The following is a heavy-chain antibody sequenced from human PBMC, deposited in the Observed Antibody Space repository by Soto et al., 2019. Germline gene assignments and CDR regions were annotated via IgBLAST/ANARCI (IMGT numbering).Heavy chain of an antibody. D-gene: IGHD3-10*01. J-gene: IGHJ4*02. Sequence: GGSLRLSCAASGFTFSSYAMSWVRQAPGKGLEWVSAISGSGGSTYYADSVKGRFTISRDNSKNTLYLQMNSLRAEDTAVYYCAKGRKGLRFGELMLIVVWGQGTLVTVSS. CDR1: GFTFSSYA. V-gene: IGHV3-23*01. CDR2: ISGSGGST. CDR3: AKGRKGLRFGELMLIVV.